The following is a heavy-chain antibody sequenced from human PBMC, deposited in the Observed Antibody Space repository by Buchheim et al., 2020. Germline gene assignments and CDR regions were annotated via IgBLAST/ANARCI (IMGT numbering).Heavy chain of an antibody. J-gene: IGHJ4*02. Sequence: QVQLVESGGGVVQPGRSLRLSCAASGFTFSSYGMHWVRQAPGKGLEWVAVIWYDGSNKYYADSVKGRFTTSRDNSKNTLYLQMNSLRAEDTAVYYCARLLDYSNPIVDYWGQGTL. D-gene: IGHD4-11*01. CDR2: IWYDGSNK. CDR3: ARLLDYSNPIVDY. CDR1: GFTFSSYG. V-gene: IGHV3-33*01.